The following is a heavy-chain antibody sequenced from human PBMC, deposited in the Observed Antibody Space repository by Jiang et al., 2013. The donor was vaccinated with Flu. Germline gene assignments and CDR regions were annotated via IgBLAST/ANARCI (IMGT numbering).Heavy chain of an antibody. Sequence: TLSLTCTVSGGSIRSSNHYWGWIRQPPGKTLEWIGSIYYGGSTYYNPSLKSRVTISVDTSKNQFSLILNFVTAADTAVFYCARVDYYTYAMDVWGQGTTVTVSS. CDR1: GGSIRSSNHY. J-gene: IGHJ6*02. V-gene: IGHV4-39*01. CDR2: IYYGGST. CDR3: ARVDYYTYAMDV.